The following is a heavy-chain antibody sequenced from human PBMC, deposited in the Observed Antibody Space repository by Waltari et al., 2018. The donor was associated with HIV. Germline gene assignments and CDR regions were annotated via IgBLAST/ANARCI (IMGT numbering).Heavy chain of an antibody. J-gene: IGHJ4*02. V-gene: IGHV3-21*01. CDR1: GFTFSSYS. D-gene: IGHD6-6*01. CDR3: ARAHSSSAGYFDY. CDR2: ISSSSSYI. Sequence: EVQLVESGGGLVKPGGSLRLSCAASGFTFSSYSMNWVRQAPGKGLEWVSSISSSSSYIYYADSVKGRFTISRDNAKNSLYLQMNSLRAEDTAVYYCARAHSSSAGYFDYWGQGTLVTVSS.